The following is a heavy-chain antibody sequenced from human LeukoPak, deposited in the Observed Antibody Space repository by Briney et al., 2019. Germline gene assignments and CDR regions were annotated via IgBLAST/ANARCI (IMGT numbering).Heavy chain of an antibody. J-gene: IGHJ6*02. CDR1: GYSFTTYW. Sequence: GESLKISCKGSGYSFTTYWIGWVRQMPGKGLEWMGIIYPGDSDTGYSPSFQGQVTISADKSISTAYLQWSSLKASDTAMYYCARQYSSTLHYYYYYGMDVWGQGTTVTVSS. CDR2: IYPGDSDT. V-gene: IGHV5-51*01. CDR3: ARQYSSTLHYYYYYGMDV. D-gene: IGHD6-13*01.